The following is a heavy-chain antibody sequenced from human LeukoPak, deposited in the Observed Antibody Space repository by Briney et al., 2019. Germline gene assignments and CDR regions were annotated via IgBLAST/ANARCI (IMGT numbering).Heavy chain of an antibody. J-gene: IGHJ4*02. V-gene: IGHV4-59*08. Sequence: PSETLSLTCTVSGGSLSSYYWSWIRQPPGKGLEWIGYIYYSGSTNYNPSLKSRVTISVDTSKNQFSLKLSSVTAADTAVYYCARRLGEQQSFDYWGQGTLVTVSS. CDR1: GGSLSSYY. CDR3: ARRLGEQQSFDY. CDR2: IYYSGST. D-gene: IGHD3-16*01.